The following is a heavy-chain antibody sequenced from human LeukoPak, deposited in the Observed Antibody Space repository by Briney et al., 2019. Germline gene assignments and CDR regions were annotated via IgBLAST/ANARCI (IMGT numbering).Heavy chain of an antibody. V-gene: IGHV3-74*01. D-gene: IGHD6-13*01. Sequence: GGSLRLSCAASGFTFSSYWMHWVRQVPGKGLVWVSRINGDGTSTSYADSVKGRFTISRDNSKNTLYLQMNSLRAEDTAVYYCARGAFAGGYFDYWGQGTLVTVSS. CDR3: ARGAFAGGYFDY. CDR1: GFTFSSYW. J-gene: IGHJ4*02. CDR2: INGDGTST.